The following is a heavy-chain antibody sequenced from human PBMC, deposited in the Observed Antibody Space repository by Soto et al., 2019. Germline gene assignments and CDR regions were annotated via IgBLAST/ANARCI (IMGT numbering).Heavy chain of an antibody. CDR1: GYTFTSYG. J-gene: IGHJ3*02. V-gene: IGHV1-18*01. CDR3: ARAYSSSWRLDHAFDI. Sequence: GASVKVSCKASGYTFTSYGISWVRQAPGQGLEWMGWISAYNGNTNYAQKLQGRVTMTTDTSTSTAYMELRSLRSDDTAVYYCARAYSSSWRLDHAFDIWGQGTMVTVSS. CDR2: ISAYNGNT. D-gene: IGHD6-13*01.